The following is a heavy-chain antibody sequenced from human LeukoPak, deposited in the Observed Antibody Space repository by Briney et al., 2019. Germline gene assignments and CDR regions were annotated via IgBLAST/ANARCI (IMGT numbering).Heavy chain of an antibody. Sequence: GGSLRLSCAASGFTFSSYAMSWVRQAPGKGLEWVSAISGPAGSWDYADSVKGRFTISRDNSKNTLFLQMNSLRAEDTAVYYCARFYGGNSWGQGTLVTVSS. CDR1: GFTFSSYA. V-gene: IGHV3-23*01. CDR3: ARFYGGNS. J-gene: IGHJ4*02. D-gene: IGHD4-23*01. CDR2: ISGPAGSW.